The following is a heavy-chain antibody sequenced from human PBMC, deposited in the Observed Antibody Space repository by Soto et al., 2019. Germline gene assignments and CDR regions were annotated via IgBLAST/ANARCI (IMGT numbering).Heavy chain of an antibody. V-gene: IGHV4-30-4*01. Sequence: QVQLQESGPGLVKPSQTLSLTCSVSGGSISSGYYYWSWIRQPPGKGLEWIGNIYYSWNTYYNPSLKSRLIISIDTSKSQFSLEVGSVTAADTAVYYCVSSSLYGMDVWGQGNTVTVSS. CDR2: IYYSWNT. CDR3: VSSSLYGMDV. CDR1: GGSISSGYYY. J-gene: IGHJ6*02.